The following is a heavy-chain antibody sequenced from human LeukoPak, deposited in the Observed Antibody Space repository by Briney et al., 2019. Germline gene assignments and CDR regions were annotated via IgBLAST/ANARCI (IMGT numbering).Heavy chain of an antibody. Sequence: GGSLRLSCAASGFTFSSYSMNWVRQAPGKGLEWVSYISSSSSTIYYADSVKGRFTISRDNAKNSLYLQMNSLRAEDTAVYYCARDWLLWFGELTSPLDYWGQGTLVIVSS. CDR1: GFTFSSYS. J-gene: IGHJ4*02. D-gene: IGHD3-10*01. CDR3: ARDWLLWFGELTSPLDY. CDR2: ISSSSSTI. V-gene: IGHV3-48*04.